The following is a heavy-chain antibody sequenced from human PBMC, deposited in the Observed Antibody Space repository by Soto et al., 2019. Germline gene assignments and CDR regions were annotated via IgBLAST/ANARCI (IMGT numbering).Heavy chain of an antibody. V-gene: IGHV4-59*01. CDR3: ARQLVGSYFDS. CDR2: IYYSGST. D-gene: IGHD2-2*01. J-gene: IGHJ4*02. Sequence: SETLSLTCTVSGGSISSYYWSWIRQPPGKGLEWIGYIYYSGSTNYNPSLKSRVTISVDTSKNQFSLKLSSVTAADTAVYYCARQLVGSYFDSWGQGTLVTVSS. CDR1: GGSISSYY.